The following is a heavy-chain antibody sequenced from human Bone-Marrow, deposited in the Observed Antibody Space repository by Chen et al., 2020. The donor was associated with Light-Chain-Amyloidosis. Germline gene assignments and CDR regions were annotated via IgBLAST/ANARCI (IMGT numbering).Heavy chain of an antibody. CDR1: GFTFSSYG. V-gene: IGHV3-30*02. CDR3: EKGHDYGDYGEYYFDY. D-gene: IGHD4-17*01. J-gene: IGHJ4*02. Sequence: QVQLVESGGGVVQPGGSLRLSCAASGFTFSSYGIHWVRQAPGKGLEWLACIRYDGSNKYYAASVKGRFTSSRDNSKNTLYLQMNSLRAEDTALYYCEKGHDYGDYGEYYFDYWGQGTLFTVSS. CDR2: IRYDGSNK.